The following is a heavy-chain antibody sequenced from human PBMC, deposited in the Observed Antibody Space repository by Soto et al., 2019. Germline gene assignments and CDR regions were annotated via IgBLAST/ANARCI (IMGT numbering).Heavy chain of an antibody. D-gene: IGHD3-10*01. CDR1: GGSITSGGYY. Sequence: SETLSLTCTLSGGSITSGGYYWSWIRHHPGKGLEWIGHTYYSESTYYNPSRKSRVTISVDTSKNQCSLKLSSVTAADTAVYYCARDWHYGSGSYAPDYGMDVWGQGTTVTVSS. J-gene: IGHJ6*02. CDR3: ARDWHYGSGSYAPDYGMDV. V-gene: IGHV4-31*03. CDR2: TYYSEST.